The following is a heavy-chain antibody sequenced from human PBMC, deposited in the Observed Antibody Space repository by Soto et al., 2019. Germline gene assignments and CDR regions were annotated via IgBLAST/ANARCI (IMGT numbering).Heavy chain of an antibody. V-gene: IGHV1-18*01. CDR1: GYTFTDYG. D-gene: IGHD6-13*01. CDR2: IHTYNGNT. J-gene: IGHJ4*02. CDR3: ARDAQYSSRWHPIDF. Sequence: QVQLVQSGAEVKKPGASVKVYCKASGYTFTDYGISWVRQAPGQGLEWMGWIHTYNGNTNYAQKVQGRVTMTTDTSTNTAYMELRSLRPDDTAVYYCARDAQYSSRWHPIDFWGQGTLVTVSS.